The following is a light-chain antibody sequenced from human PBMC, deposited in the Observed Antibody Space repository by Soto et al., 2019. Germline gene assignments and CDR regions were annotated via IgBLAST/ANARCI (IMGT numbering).Light chain of an antibody. CDR2: DAS. CDR1: QSVRNY. CDR3: QLYGISPH. V-gene: IGKV3-20*01. Sequence: EVVMTQSPATLSVSPGETATLSCRASQSVRNYLAWYQQKPGQAPRLLIYDASNRATGIPDRFSGSASGTDFTLTINRLEPEDFAVYYCQLYGISPHFGQGTRLEIK. J-gene: IGKJ5*01.